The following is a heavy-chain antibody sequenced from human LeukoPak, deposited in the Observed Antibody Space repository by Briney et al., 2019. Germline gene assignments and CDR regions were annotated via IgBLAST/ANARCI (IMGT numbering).Heavy chain of an antibody. J-gene: IGHJ3*02. CDR2: IDPNSGGT. CDR1: GYTFTGYY. V-gene: IGHV1-2*02. CDR3: ARGGLYYVWDAFDI. D-gene: IGHD3-16*01. Sequence: ASVKVSCKASGYTFTGYYMHWVRQAPGQGLEWMGWIDPNSGGTNYAQKFQGRVTMTRDTSISTAYMELSRLRSDDTAVYYCARGGLYYVWDAFDIWGQGTMVTVSS.